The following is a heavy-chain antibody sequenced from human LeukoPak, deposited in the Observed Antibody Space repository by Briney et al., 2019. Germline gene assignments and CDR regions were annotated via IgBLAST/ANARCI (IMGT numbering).Heavy chain of an antibody. Sequence: GGSLRLSCAASGFSFRTYTMSWVRQAPGKGLEWVSSISSSSSIYYTDSVKGRFTISRDNAKNSLYLQMNSLRAEDTAVYYCARVGEGWELGDFDYWGQGTLVTVSS. CDR3: ARVGEGWELGDFDY. V-gene: IGHV3-21*01. CDR1: GFSFRTYT. J-gene: IGHJ4*02. D-gene: IGHD3-10*01. CDR2: ISSSSSI.